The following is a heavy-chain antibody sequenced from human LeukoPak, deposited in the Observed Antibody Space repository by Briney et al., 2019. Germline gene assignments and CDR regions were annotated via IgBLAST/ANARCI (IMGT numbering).Heavy chain of an antibody. Sequence: NASETLSLTCTISGGSISSSIYNWGWIRQSPGKGLEWIGSIYYTGITNYNPSLKSRVTISVDTSKNQFSLRLSSVTAADTSVYYCARERDYYGSSGDNWFDPWGQGTLVTVSS. CDR3: ARERDYYGSSGDNWFDP. D-gene: IGHD3-22*01. CDR1: GGSISSSIYN. V-gene: IGHV4-39*02. J-gene: IGHJ5*02. CDR2: IYYTGIT.